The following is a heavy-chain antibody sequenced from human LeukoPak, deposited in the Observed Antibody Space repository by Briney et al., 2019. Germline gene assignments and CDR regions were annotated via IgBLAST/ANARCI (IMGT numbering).Heavy chain of an antibody. Sequence: ASVKVSCKASGYTFTGYYMHWVRQAPGQGLEWMGWINPNSGGTNYAQKFQGRVTMTRDTSISTAYMELRSLRSDDTAVYYCARAYILTGYYLDYWGQGTLVTVSS. CDR3: ARAYILTGYYLDY. J-gene: IGHJ4*02. CDR1: GYTFTGYY. CDR2: INPNSGGT. V-gene: IGHV1-2*02. D-gene: IGHD3-9*01.